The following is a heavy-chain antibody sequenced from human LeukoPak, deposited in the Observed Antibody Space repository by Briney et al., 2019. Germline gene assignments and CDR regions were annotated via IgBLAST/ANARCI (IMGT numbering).Heavy chain of an antibody. CDR1: GYSFTSYW. CDR3: ARQRYYDSSAPRGAFDI. V-gene: IGHV5-51*01. D-gene: IGHD3-22*01. J-gene: IGHJ3*02. Sequence: GESLKISCKGSGYSFTSYWIGWVRPMPGKGLEWMGLIYPGDSDTRYSPSFQGQVTISADKSISTAYLQWSSLKASDTAMYYCARQRYYDSSAPRGAFDIWGQGTMVTVSS. CDR2: IYPGDSDT.